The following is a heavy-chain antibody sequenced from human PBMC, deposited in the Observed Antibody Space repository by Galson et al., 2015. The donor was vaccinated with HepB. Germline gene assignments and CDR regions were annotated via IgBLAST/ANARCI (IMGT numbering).Heavy chain of an antibody. CDR2: INAGNGNT. CDR1: GYTFTSYA. D-gene: IGHD3-3*01. J-gene: IGHJ4*02. V-gene: IGHV1-3*01. CDR3: ARAFWSGYPFDY. Sequence: SVKVSCKASGYTFTSYAMHWVRQAPGQRLEWMGWINAGNGNTKYSQKFQGRVTITRDTSASTAYMELSSLRSEDTAVYYCARAFWSGYPFDYWGQGTLVTVSS.